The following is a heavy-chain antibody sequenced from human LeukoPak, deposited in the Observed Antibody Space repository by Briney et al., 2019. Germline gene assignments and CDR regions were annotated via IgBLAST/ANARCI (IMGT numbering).Heavy chain of an antibody. V-gene: IGHV4-59*02. CDR2: IYYSGST. CDR3: ARGADREMNGCFDY. Sequence: SETLSLTCTVSGASVSSNYCSWIRQPPGKGLEWIGYIYYSGSTNYNPSLESRVTMSVDTSKNQFSLKLSSVTAADTAVYYCARGADREMNGCFDYWGQGTLVTVSS. CDR1: GASVSSNY. D-gene: IGHD5-24*01. J-gene: IGHJ4*02.